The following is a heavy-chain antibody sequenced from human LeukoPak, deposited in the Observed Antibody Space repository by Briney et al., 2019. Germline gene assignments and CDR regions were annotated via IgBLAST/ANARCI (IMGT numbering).Heavy chain of an antibody. J-gene: IGHJ4*02. Sequence: PGGSLRLSCAASGFTFNTYAMSWVRQAPGKGLEWVSGINDSGGRTYYAASVTGRFTISRDNSKNTLFLQMDSLRVEDTAVYFCVKEAYTRGYGDFWGQGTLVTVSS. CDR3: VKEAYTRGYGDF. V-gene: IGHV3-23*01. D-gene: IGHD3-22*01. CDR2: INDSGGRT. CDR1: GFTFNTYA.